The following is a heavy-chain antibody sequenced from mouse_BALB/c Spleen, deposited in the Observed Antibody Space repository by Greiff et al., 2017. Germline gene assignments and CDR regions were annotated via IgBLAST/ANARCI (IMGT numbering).Heavy chain of an antibody. D-gene: IGHD2-1*01. CDR3: ARIGNYLYYAMDY. CDR1: GYTFTDYN. J-gene: IGHJ4*01. Sequence: EVQLQESGPELVKPGASVKISCKASGYTFTDYNMHWVKQSHGKSLEWIGYIYPYNGGTGYNQKFKSKATLTVDNSSSTAYMELRSLTSEDSAVYYCARIGNYLYYAMDYWGQGTSVTVSS. CDR2: IYPYNGGT. V-gene: IGHV1S29*02.